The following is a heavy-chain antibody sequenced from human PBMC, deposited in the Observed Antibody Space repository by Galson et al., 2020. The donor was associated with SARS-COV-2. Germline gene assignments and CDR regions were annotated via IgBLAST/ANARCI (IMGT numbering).Heavy chain of an antibody. D-gene: IGHD4-4*01. CDR1: GGSITSGGYS. V-gene: IGHV4-30-2*01. CDR3: AKGLYSNYYYYGLDV. CDR2: IYHTGSA. Sequence: LSLTCAVSGGSITSGGYSWSWIRQPPGKGLEWIGYIYHTGSAYYNPSLNTRVTMSVDTSTNQFSLRLTSVTAADAAVYYCAKGLYSNYYYYGLDVWGQGTKVTVSS. J-gene: IGHJ6*02.